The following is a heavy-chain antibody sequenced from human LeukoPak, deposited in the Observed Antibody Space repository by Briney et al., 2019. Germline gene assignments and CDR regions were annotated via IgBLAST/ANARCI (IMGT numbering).Heavy chain of an antibody. V-gene: IGHV3-74*01. CDR1: AFTFSSYW. CDR2: INTDGRRT. D-gene: IGHD1-1*01. CDR3: ARGNDFHMDV. J-gene: IGHJ6*02. Sequence: GGSLRLSCAASAFTFSSYWMHWVRQAPGKGLVWVSRINTDGRRTTYADSEKGRFVISRDNAKNTLYLQMNSMSAEDTAVYYCARGNDFHMDVWGQGTTVTVTS.